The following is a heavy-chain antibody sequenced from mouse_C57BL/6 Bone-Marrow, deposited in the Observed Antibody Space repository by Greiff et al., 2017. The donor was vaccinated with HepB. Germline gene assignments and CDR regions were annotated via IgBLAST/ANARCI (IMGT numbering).Heavy chain of an antibody. V-gene: IGHV7-1*01. CDR1: GFTFSDFY. D-gene: IGHD3-3*01. Sequence: EVKLVESGGGLVQSGRSLRLSCATSGFTFSDFYMEWVRQAPGKGLEWIAASRNKANDYTTEYSASVKGRFIVSRDTSQSILYLQMNALRAEDTAIYYCARDEGDGFAYWGQGTLVTVSA. CDR3: ARDEGDGFAY. CDR2: SRNKANDYTT. J-gene: IGHJ3*01.